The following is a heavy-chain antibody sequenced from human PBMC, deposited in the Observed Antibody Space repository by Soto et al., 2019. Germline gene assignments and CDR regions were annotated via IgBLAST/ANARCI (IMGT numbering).Heavy chain of an antibody. CDR2: IIPIFGTA. J-gene: IGHJ6*02. D-gene: IGHD2-15*01. CDR3: ASDDCSGGSCGNYYYYGMDV. CDR1: GGAFSSYA. V-gene: IGHV1-69*13. Sequence: SVKVSCKASGGAFSSYAISWVLQAPGQGLEWMGGIIPIFGTANYAQKFQGRVTITADESTSTAYMELSSLRSEDTAVYYCASDDCSGGSCGNYYYYGMDVWGQGTTVTVSS.